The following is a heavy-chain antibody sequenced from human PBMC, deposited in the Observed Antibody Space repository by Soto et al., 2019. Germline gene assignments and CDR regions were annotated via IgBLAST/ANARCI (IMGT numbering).Heavy chain of an antibody. J-gene: IGHJ2*01. Sequence: HAQLVQSGAEVKQPGASVKVSCKASGHIFSDFFMHWVRQAPGQGLEWMGWTNPNSGATKYAQKFQGMLTMTRDTSMSTAYMDMSRLTSDDTAVYYCARGKEVGGYWFFDLWGRGTLVTVSS. V-gene: IGHV1-2*02. CDR2: TNPNSGAT. CDR3: ARGKEVGGYWFFDL. CDR1: GHIFSDFF. D-gene: IGHD6-19*01.